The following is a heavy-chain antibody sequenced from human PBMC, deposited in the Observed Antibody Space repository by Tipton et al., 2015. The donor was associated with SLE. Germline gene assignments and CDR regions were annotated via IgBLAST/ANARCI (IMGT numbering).Heavy chain of an antibody. V-gene: IGHV1-18*01. D-gene: IGHD2-15*01. Sequence: QLVQSGAEVKKPGATVKVSCKASGYTFTDYSISWVRQARGQGLEWMAWISTYNGDTTYALKLQGRVTIITDTSTSTASMELRSLRSDDTAVYYCARGAYGGSSGYDCWGQGTLVTGSS. CDR1: GYTFTDYS. CDR3: ARGAYGGSSGYDC. J-gene: IGHJ4*02. CDR2: ISTYNGDT.